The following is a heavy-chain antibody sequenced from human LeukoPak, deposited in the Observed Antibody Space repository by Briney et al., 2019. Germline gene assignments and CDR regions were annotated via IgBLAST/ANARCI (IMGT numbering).Heavy chain of an antibody. CDR2: INPNSGGT. V-gene: IGHV1-2*06. D-gene: IGHD3-22*01. CDR3: ARVGYYESSGYYEY. J-gene: IGHJ4*02. CDR1: GYTLTDYY. Sequence: ASVEVSCKDSGYTLTDYYMHWVRQAPGQGLEWMGRINPNSGGTNYAQKFQGRVTMTRDTSISTVYMELSRLRSDDTAVYYCARVGYYESSGYYEYWGQGTLVTVSS.